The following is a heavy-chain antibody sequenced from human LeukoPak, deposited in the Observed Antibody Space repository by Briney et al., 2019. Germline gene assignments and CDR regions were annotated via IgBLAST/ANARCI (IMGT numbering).Heavy chain of an antibody. J-gene: IGHJ4*02. V-gene: IGHV1-69*13. D-gene: IGHD4-23*01. CDR1: GGTFRSNA. CDR2: ITPIFGTA. Sequence: ASVKVSCKAPGGTFRSNAISWVRQAPGQGLEWMGGITPIFGTANYAQKFQGRVTITAVESMSTAYMELSSLRSEDTAVYYCARGWLAETTVVTPYNYWGQGTLVTVSS. CDR3: ARGWLAETTVVTPYNY.